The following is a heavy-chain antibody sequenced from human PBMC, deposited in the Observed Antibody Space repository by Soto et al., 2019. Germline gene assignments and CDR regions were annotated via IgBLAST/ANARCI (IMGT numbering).Heavy chain of an antibody. Sequence: ASVKVSCKASGYTFTSYGISWVRQAPGQGLEWMGWISAYNGNTNYAQKLQGRVTMTTDTSTSTAYMELRSLRSDDTAVYYCARHWQQLVSRGIYYYGMDVWGQGTRVTVSS. V-gene: IGHV1-18*04. CDR3: ARHWQQLVSRGIYYYGMDV. D-gene: IGHD6-13*01. CDR2: ISAYNGNT. J-gene: IGHJ6*02. CDR1: GYTFTSYG.